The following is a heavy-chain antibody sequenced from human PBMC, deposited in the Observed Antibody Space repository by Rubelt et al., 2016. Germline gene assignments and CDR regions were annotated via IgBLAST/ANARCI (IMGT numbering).Heavy chain of an antibody. J-gene: IGHJ5*01. CDR3: ARGGLWFDS. D-gene: IGHD3-16*01. Sequence: QLQLQESGPGLVKPSETLSLTCTVSGGSISSSSYYWVWIRQPPGKGLEWIGKIYYSGSTNYNPSLKSRVTISVDMSKNHFALILSPVTAADTAVYYCARGGLWFDSWCQGTLVTVSS. V-gene: IGHV4-61*05. CDR2: IYYSGST. CDR1: GGSISSSSYY.